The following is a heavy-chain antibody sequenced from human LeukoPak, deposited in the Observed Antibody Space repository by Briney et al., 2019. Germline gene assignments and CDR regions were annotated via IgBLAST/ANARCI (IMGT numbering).Heavy chain of an antibody. D-gene: IGHD3-22*01. V-gene: IGHV3-30*02. Sequence: GGSPRLSCAASGFTFSSYGMHWVSQAPGKGLEWVAFIRYDGSNKYYADSVKGRFTISRDNSKNTLYLQMNSLRAEDTAVYYCAELGLTYYYDSSGYYYPYYFDYWGQGTLVAVSS. CDR3: AELGLTYYYDSSGYYYPYYFDY. CDR2: IRYDGSNK. J-gene: IGHJ4*02. CDR1: GFTFSSYG.